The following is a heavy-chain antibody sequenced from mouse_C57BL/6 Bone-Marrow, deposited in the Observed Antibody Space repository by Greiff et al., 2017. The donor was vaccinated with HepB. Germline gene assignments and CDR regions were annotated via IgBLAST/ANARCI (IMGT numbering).Heavy chain of an antibody. J-gene: IGHJ4*01. CDR2: INPNYGTT. CDR1: GYSFTDYN. D-gene: IGHD1-1*01. V-gene: IGHV1-39*01. Sequence: VQLKESGPELVKPGASVKISCKASGYSFTDYNMNWVKQSTGQSLEWIGVINPNYGTTRYNQKFKGKATLTVDQSSSTAYMQLNSLTSEDSAVYYWRREGGVTRGVRGEDCWGQGTSVTVSS. CDR3: RREGGVTRGVRGEDC.